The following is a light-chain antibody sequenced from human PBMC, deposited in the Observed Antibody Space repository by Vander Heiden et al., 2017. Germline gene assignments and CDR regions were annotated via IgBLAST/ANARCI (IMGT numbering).Light chain of an antibody. CDR2: AAS. J-gene: IGKJ5*01. V-gene: IGKV1-39*01. Sequence: DTEMSSSPSALSASVGDRVTITCRASRSISIYLNRYQQKPVKAPKLLIYAASSLQSGVPSRFSGSGSGTDFTLTISSMQPEDFATYYCQQSDSTLITFGQGTRLEIK. CDR3: QQSDSTLIT. CDR1: RSISIY.